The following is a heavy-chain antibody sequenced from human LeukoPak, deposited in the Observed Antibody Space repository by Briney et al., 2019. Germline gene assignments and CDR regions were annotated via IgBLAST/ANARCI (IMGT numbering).Heavy chain of an antibody. CDR1: GGSISSGGYY. CDR2: IYYSGST. V-gene: IGHV4-61*08. D-gene: IGHD5-24*01. CDR3: ARVSPVDGYPNFDY. Sequence: SETLSLTCTVSGGSISSGGYYWSWIRQHPGKGLEWIGYIYYSGSTNYNPSLKSRVTISVDTSKNQFSLKLSSVTAADTAVYYCARVSPVDGYPNFDYWGQGTLVTVS. J-gene: IGHJ4*02.